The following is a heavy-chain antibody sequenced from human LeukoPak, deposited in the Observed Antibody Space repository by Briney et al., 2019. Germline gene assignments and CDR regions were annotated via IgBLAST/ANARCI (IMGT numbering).Heavy chain of an antibody. Sequence: GGSLRLSCAASGFTFSSYSMNWVRQAPGKGLEWVSSISSSSSYIYYADSVKGRFTISRDNAKNSLYLQMNSLRAEDTAVYYCARDDIAVAGTCDYWGQGTLVTVSS. V-gene: IGHV3-21*01. J-gene: IGHJ4*02. CDR2: ISSSSSYI. D-gene: IGHD6-19*01. CDR1: GFTFSSYS. CDR3: ARDDIAVAGTCDY.